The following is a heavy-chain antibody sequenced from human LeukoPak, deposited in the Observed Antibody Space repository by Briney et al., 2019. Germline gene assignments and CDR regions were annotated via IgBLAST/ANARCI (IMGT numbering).Heavy chain of an antibody. CDR3: AKDPDVLLWFGESPY. J-gene: IGHJ4*02. CDR1: GFTFSSYA. D-gene: IGHD3-10*01. CDR2: IRGSGGST. Sequence: PGGSLRLSCAASGFTFSSYAMSWVRQAPGTGLEWVSAIRGSGGSTYYADSVKGRFTISRDNSKNTLYLQMNSLRAEDTAVYYCAKDPDVLLWFGESPYWGQGTLVTVSS. V-gene: IGHV3-23*01.